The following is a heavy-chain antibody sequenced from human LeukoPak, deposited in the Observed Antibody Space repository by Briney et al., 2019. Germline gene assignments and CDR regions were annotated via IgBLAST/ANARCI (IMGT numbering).Heavy chain of an antibody. V-gene: IGHV4-34*01. D-gene: IGHD3-10*01. Sequence: SETLSLTCGVSDGSLSGYYWTWIRQSPGKGLEWIGEINHSGSANHNPSLKSRVTISMDTSKNQFSLKLSSVTAADTAVYYCARGVYYGSGTYNWGQGTLVTVSS. J-gene: IGHJ4*02. CDR1: DGSLSGYY. CDR2: INHSGSA. CDR3: ARGVYYGSGTYN.